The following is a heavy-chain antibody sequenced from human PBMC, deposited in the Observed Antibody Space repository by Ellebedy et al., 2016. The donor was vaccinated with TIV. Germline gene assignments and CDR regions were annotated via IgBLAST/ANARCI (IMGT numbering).Heavy chain of an antibody. D-gene: IGHD5-18*01. V-gene: IGHV4-34*01. CDR1: GGSLSGFH. Sequence: MPSETLSLTCEVYGGSLSGFHWTWIPQSPIRGRGWFGEMSYSGGTPYNPSLESRVTFALDTSKKQISLTLTSVTAADTAKYYCARGHGYFESRSRWFDSWGQGSLVTVSS. J-gene: IGHJ5*02. CDR3: ARGHGYFESRSRWFDS. CDR2: MSYSGGT.